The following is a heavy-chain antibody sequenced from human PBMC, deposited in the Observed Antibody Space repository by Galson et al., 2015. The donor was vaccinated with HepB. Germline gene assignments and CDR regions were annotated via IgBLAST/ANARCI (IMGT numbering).Heavy chain of an antibody. J-gene: IGHJ5*02. Sequence: TLSLTCILSSGSISSGDFYWSWIPQSPGKGREWIGSIHSSGSTNYNPSLKSRVTISVDTAKNQFSLRLSSVTAADRAVYYCARADSGYDWGWFDPWGQGTLVTVSS. CDR3: ARADSGYDWGWFDP. V-gene: IGHV4-30-4*01. D-gene: IGHD5-12*01. CDR1: SGSISSGDFY. CDR2: IHSSGST.